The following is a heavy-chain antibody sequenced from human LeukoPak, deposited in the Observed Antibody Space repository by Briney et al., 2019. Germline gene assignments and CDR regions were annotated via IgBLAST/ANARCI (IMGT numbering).Heavy chain of an antibody. V-gene: IGHV3-21*01. CDR2: ISSSSSYI. D-gene: IGHD1-7*01. CDR1: GFTFSSYS. J-gene: IGHJ5*02. Sequence: GGSLRLSCAASGFTFSSYSMNWVRQAPGKGLEWVSSISSSSSYIYYADSVKGRFTISRDNAKNSLYLQMNSLRAEDTAVYYCAKLTGTMKEWFDLWGQGTLVTVSS. CDR3: AKLTGTMKEWFDL.